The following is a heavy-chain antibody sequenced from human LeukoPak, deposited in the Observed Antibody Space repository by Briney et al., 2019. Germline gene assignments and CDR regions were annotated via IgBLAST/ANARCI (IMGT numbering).Heavy chain of an antibody. J-gene: IGHJ4*02. CDR1: GGTFSSYA. D-gene: IGHD3-22*01. V-gene: IGHV1-18*01. CDR2: ISAYNGNT. CDR3: ARRYHDSSGYYLDY. Sequence: ASVKVSCKASGGTFSSYAISWVRQAPGQGLEWMGWISAYNGNTDYARKFQARVTMTTDTSTSTAYMDVRRLRSDDTAVYYCARRYHDSSGYYLDYWGQGTLLTVSS.